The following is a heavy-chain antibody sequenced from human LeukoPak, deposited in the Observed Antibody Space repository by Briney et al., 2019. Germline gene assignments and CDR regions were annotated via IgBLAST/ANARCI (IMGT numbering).Heavy chain of an antibody. V-gene: IGHV4-4*02. CDR2: IYHSGST. CDR1: GGSISSSNW. D-gene: IGHD6-19*01. CDR3: ARYDFDAVAADF. Sequence: SETLSLTCAVSGGSISSSNWWSWVRQPPGKGLEWIGEIYHSGSTNYNPSLKSRVTISVDKSKNQFSLKLSSVTAADTAIYYCARYDFDAVAADFWGQGTLVTVSS. J-gene: IGHJ4*02.